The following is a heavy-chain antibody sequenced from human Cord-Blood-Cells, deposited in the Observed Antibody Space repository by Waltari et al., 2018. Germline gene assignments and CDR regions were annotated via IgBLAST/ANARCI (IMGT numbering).Heavy chain of an antibody. CDR3: ARHIRIAAAGTGTHNWFDP. V-gene: IGHV4-39*01. CDR1: GGSISSSSYY. D-gene: IGHD6-13*01. J-gene: IGHJ5*02. CDR2: IYYSGST. Sequence: QLQLQESGPGLVKPSETLSLTCTVSGGSISSSSYYWGWIRQPPGKGLEWIGIIYYSGSTYYNPSLKSRGTISVDTSKNQFSLKLSSVTAADTAVYYCARHIRIAAAGTGTHNWFDPWGQGTLVTVSS.